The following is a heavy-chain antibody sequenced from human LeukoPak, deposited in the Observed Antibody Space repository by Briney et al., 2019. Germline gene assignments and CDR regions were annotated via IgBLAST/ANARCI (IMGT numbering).Heavy chain of an antibody. CDR3: ARAHLENTLPFDY. CDR1: GFTFSSYG. Sequence: PGGSLRLSCAASGFTFSSYGMHWVRQAPGKGLEWVAFIRYDGSNKYYADSVKGRFTISRDNSKNTLYLQMNSLRAEDTAVYYCARAHLENTLPFDYWGQGTLVTVSS. CDR2: IRYDGSNK. D-gene: IGHD3-3*01. V-gene: IGHV3-30*02. J-gene: IGHJ4*02.